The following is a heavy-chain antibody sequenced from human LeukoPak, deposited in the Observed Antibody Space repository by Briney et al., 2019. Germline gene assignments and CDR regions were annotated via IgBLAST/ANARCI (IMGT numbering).Heavy chain of an antibody. CDR3: AISGYYDFWSGSNDY. D-gene: IGHD3-3*01. V-gene: IGHV1-46*01. CDR1: GYTFTSYY. CDR2: INPSGGNT. J-gene: IGHJ4*02. Sequence: ASVKVSCKASGYTFTSYYMHWVRQAPGQGLEWMGIINPSGGNTGYAQKFQGRVTMTRNTSISTAYMELSSLRSEDTAVYYCAISGYYDFWSGSNDYWGQGTLVTVSS.